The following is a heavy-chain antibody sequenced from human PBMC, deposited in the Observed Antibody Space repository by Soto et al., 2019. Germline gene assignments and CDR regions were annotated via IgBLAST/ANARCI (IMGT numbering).Heavy chain of an antibody. CDR2: VCHSERS. CDR3: VSQRTTVITQGYFDS. J-gene: IGHJ4*02. D-gene: IGHD1-20*01. Sequence: SETLSLTCTVSGGSVTNSSCYWVWIRQSPGKGLKWMGSVCHSERSYTNSSVKTLVTISVDTSKTQYSLNLLSVTASATAVYVCVSQRTTVITQGYFDSWGPGALVTVSS. CDR1: GGSVTNSSCY. V-gene: IGHV4-39*01.